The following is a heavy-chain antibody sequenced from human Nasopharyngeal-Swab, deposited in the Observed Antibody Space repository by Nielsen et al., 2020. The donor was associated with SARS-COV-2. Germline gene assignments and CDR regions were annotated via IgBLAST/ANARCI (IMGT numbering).Heavy chain of an antibody. J-gene: IGHJ4*02. V-gene: IGHV1-2*02. CDR3: ARDATGDEYFDY. CDR1: GYTFSGNY. Sequence: ASVKVSCKASGYTFSGNYIHWVRQAPGQGLEWMGWINPNTGGTDYAQKFQGRVTMTWDTSINTAYMELSRLRSDDTAVYYCARDATGDEYFDYWGQGTLVTVSS. D-gene: IGHD7-27*01. CDR2: INPNTGGT.